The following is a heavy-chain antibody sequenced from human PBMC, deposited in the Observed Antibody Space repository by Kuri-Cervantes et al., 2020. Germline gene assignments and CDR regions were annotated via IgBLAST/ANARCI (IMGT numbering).Heavy chain of an antibody. D-gene: IGHD5-18*01. CDR2: IDGSGST. Sequence: SETLSLTCTVSGDSITSDYWSWIRQPPGKGLEWIALIDGSGSTDYNPSLKSRVTISVDTSNNQFSLKLTSVTAADTAVYYCARDRLAMVVWGQGALVTVSS. J-gene: IGHJ4*02. CDR3: ARDRLAMVV. CDR1: GDSITSDY. V-gene: IGHV4-59*13.